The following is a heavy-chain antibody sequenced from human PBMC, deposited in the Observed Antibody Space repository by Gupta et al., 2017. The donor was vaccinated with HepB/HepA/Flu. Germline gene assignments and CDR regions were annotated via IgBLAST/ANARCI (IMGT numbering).Heavy chain of an antibody. Sequence: QVQLQQWGAGLLRPSETLSLTCAVSGGSFSGYYWSWIRQPPGKGLEWIGEISHSGSTNYNPSLKSSVTLSVDKSKKQFSLHLTSVTAEDTAVYFCARGYYVDDWGTGAMVSVSS. V-gene: IGHV4-34*01. J-gene: IGHJ4*02. CDR2: ISHSGST. CDR1: GGSFSGYY. CDR3: ARGYYVDD.